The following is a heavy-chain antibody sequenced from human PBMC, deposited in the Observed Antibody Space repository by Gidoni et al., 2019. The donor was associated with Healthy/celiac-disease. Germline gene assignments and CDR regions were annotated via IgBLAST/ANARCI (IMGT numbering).Heavy chain of an antibody. CDR3: ARGDTGVDY. V-gene: IGHV3-33*01. J-gene: IGHJ4*02. CDR2: IWYDGSNK. CDR1: GFTFSSYG. D-gene: IGHD3-10*01. Sequence: QVQLVESGGGVVQPGRSLRLSCAASGFTFSSYGMHWVRQAPGKGLGWVAVIWYDGSNKYYADSVKGRFTISRDNSKNTLYLQMNSRRAEDTAVYYCARGDTGVDYWGQGTLVTVSS.